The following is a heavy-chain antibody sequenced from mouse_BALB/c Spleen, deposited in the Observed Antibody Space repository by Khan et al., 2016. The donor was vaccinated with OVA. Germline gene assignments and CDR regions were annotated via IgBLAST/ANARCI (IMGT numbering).Heavy chain of an antibody. J-gene: IGHJ4*01. D-gene: IGHD2-10*01. Sequence: QIQLVQSGPELKKPGETVKISCKASGHTFTTYGMNWVKQAPGKGLKWMGWINTYTGQPTYADDFNGRFAFSLETSASTAYLPINNLKTEDTATYFCARPPYFAYVLDNWGQGTSVTVSS. CDR3: ARPPYFAYVLDN. CDR1: GHTFTTYG. CDR2: INTYTGQP. V-gene: IGHV9-3-1*01.